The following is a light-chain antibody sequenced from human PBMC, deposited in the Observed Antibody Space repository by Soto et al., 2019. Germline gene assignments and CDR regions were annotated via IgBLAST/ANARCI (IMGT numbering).Light chain of an antibody. CDR2: DAS. V-gene: IGKV1-33*01. CDR1: QDISSY. J-gene: IGKJ4*01. Sequence: DIQMTQSPSSRSASVGDRVTITCQASQDISSYLNWYQQKPGKAPKLLIYDASNLETGVPSRFSGSGSGTDFTFTISSLQPEDIATYYCQQYDNLPPTLGGGTKVDIK. CDR3: QQYDNLPPT.